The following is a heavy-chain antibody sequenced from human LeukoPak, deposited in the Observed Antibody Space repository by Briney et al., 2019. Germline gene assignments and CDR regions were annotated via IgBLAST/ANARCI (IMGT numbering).Heavy chain of an antibody. V-gene: IGHV3-33*01. D-gene: IGHD6-6*01. J-gene: IGHJ5*02. CDR3: ARDRGGIAARPRSINWFDP. Sequence: GGSLRLSCAASGFTFSSYGVHWVRQAPGKGLEWVAVIWYDGSNKYYADSVKGRFTISRDNSKNTLYLQMNSLRAEDTAVYYCARDRGGIAARPRSINWFDPWGQGTLVTVSS. CDR1: GFTFSSYG. CDR2: IWYDGSNK.